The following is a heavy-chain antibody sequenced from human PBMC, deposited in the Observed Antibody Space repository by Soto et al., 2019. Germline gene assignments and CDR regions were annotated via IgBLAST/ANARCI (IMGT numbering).Heavy chain of an antibody. CDR2: INSDGSST. CDR1: GFTFSSYW. CDR3: AREWGLWFGEGHYYYMDV. V-gene: IGHV3-74*01. J-gene: IGHJ6*03. Sequence: EVQLVESEGGLVQPGGSLRLSCAASGFTFSSYWMHWVRQAPGKGLVWVSRINSDGSSTSYADSVKGRFTISRDNAKNTLYLQMNSLRAEDTAVYYCAREWGLWFGEGHYYYMDVWGKGTTVTVSS. D-gene: IGHD3-10*01.